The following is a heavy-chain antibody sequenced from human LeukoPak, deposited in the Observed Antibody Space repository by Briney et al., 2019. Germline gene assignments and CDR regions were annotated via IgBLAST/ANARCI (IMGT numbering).Heavy chain of an antibody. CDR2: ISNSGETT. V-gene: IGHV3-23*01. CDR1: GFIFNNYA. J-gene: IGHJ4*02. D-gene: IGHD4-17*01. Sequence: PGGSLRLSCVASGFIFNNYAMSWVRQAPGKGLEWVSTISNSGETTYYADSVTGRFTISRDNSKNTLYLQLNSLRAEDTAVYYCVKQDGDWHWGQGTLVTVSS. CDR3: VKQDGDWH.